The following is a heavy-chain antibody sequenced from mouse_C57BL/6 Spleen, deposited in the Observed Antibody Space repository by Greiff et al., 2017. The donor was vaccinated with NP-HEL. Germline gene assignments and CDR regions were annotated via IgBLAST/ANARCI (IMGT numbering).Heavy chain of an antibody. V-gene: IGHV1-42*01. Sequence: VQLQQSGPELVKPGASVKISCKASGYSFTGYYMNWVKQSPEKSLEWIGEINPSTGGTTYNQKFKAKATLTVDKSSSTAYMQLKSLTSEDSAVYYCARSLYYYGSNYFDYWGQGTTLTVSS. CDR3: ARSLYYYGSNYFDY. J-gene: IGHJ2*01. CDR1: GYSFTGYY. D-gene: IGHD1-1*01. CDR2: INPSTGGT.